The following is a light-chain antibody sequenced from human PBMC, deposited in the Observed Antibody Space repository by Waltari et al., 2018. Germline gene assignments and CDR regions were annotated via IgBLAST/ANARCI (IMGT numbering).Light chain of an antibody. CDR1: SVAVRSYTY. CDR3: CSYAGDSLYV. V-gene: IGLV2-23*02. Sequence: QSALTQPASVSGSPGQSITLTCPGTSVAVRSYTYVSWYQQYLGKAPTLLIYAVTHRPSGVSDRFSGSKSGNTASLTISGLQAEDEADYYCCSYAGDSLYVFGTGTTVTV. CDR2: AVT. J-gene: IGLJ1*01.